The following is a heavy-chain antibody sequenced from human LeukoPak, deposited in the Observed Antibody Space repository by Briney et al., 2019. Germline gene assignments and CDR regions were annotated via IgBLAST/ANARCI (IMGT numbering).Heavy chain of an antibody. V-gene: IGHV1-69*04. CDR3: AKDHFMPHEYYYYYGMDV. D-gene: IGHD1-14*01. CDR2: IIPILGIA. CDR1: GGTFSSYA. J-gene: IGHJ6*02. Sequence: ASVKVSCKASGGTFSSYAISWVRQAPGQGLEWMGRIIPILGIANYAQKFQGRVTITADKSTSTAYMELSSLRSEDTAVYYCAKDHFMPHEYYYYYGMDVWGQGTAVTVSS.